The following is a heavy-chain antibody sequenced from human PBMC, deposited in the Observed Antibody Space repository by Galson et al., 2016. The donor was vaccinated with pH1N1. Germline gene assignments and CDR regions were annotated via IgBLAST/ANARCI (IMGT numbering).Heavy chain of an antibody. Sequence: QSGAEVKKPGESLKISCKGTGYSFSTYWIAWVRQMPGEGLEWMGIIYPGDSDTRYSPSFQSQVTISADKSISAAYLQWSSLQASDTAMYFCARLGIPATIDYHCYMDVWAKGPRSPSP. V-gene: IGHV5-51*01. CDR3: ARLGIPATIDYHCYMDV. CDR1: GYSFSTYW. D-gene: IGHD2-2*01. J-gene: IGHJ6*03. CDR2: IYPGDSDT.